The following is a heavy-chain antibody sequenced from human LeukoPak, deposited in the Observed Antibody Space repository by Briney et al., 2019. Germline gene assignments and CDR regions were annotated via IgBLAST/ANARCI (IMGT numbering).Heavy chain of an antibody. V-gene: IGHV3-48*01. Sequence: GGSLRLSCAASGFTFSSYSMNWVRQAPGKGLEWVSYISSSSSTIYYADSAKGRFTISRDNAKNSLYLQMNSLRAEDTAVYYCARDQSEYYDFWSGYYIPTGFDYWGQGTLVTVSS. CDR1: GFTFSSYS. CDR2: ISSSSSTI. D-gene: IGHD3-3*01. J-gene: IGHJ4*02. CDR3: ARDQSEYYDFWSGYYIPTGFDY.